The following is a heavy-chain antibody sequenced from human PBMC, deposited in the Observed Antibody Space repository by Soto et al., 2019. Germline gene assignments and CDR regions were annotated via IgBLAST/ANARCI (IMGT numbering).Heavy chain of an antibody. Sequence: QMQLVQSGPEVKKPGTSVKVSCKASGFTFTSSAVQWVRQARGLRLEWIGWIVVGSGNTNYAQKFQERVTITRDMSTSTAYMELSSLRSEDTAVYYCAADIVVVPAARGFYYYYGMDVWGQGTTVTVSS. CDR1: GFTFTSSA. J-gene: IGHJ6*02. CDR3: AADIVVVPAARGFYYYYGMDV. D-gene: IGHD2-2*01. CDR2: IVVGSGNT. V-gene: IGHV1-58*01.